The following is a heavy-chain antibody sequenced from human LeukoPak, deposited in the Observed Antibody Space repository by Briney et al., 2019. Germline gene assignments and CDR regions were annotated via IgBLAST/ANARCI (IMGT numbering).Heavy chain of an antibody. V-gene: IGHV3-23*01. D-gene: IGHD6-13*01. CDR1: GFTFSSYA. J-gene: IGHJ5*02. CDR3: ARDAPQVPAAGVLAS. Sequence: GGSLRLSCAASGFTFSSYAMSWVRQAPGKGLEWVSAISGSGGSTYYADSVKGRFTISRDISKSTLYLQMNGLRTEDTAMYYCARDAPQVPAAGVLASWGQGTLVTVSS. CDR2: ISGSGGST.